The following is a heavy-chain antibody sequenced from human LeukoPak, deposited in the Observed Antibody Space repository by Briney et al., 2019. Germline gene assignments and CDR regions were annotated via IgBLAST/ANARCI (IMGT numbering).Heavy chain of an antibody. CDR2: IYYSGST. D-gene: IGHD6-13*01. V-gene: IGHV4-59*01. J-gene: IGHJ4*02. CDR1: GGSISSYY. CDR3: ARGAAAGTVGFDY. Sequence: SETLSLTCTVSGGSISSYYWSWIRQPPGKGLEWIGYIYYSGSTNYNPSLKSRVTISVDTSKKQFSLKLSSVTAADTAVYYCARGAAAGTVGFDYWGQGTLVTVSS.